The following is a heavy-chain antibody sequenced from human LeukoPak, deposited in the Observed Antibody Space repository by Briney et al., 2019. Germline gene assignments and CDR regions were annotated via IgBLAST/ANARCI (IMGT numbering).Heavy chain of an antibody. D-gene: IGHD5-12*01. V-gene: IGHV4-59*08. Sequence: SETLSLTCTVSGGSVSGYYWTWIRQPPGKGLEWIGYILYGGSTKYSPSLKSRITISVDTSKNRVSLRLRSVTAADTAMYYCARLHPSQSGFSDYWGQGTLVTVTS. CDR1: GGSVSGYY. CDR2: ILYGGST. J-gene: IGHJ4*02. CDR3: ARLHPSQSGFSDY.